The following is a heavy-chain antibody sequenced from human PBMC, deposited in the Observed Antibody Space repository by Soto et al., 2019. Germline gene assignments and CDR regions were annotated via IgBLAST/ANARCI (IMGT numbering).Heavy chain of an antibody. D-gene: IGHD3-10*01. CDR3: ARLLMVPYYASGSYYIYMDV. CDR2: IDPSDSYT. Sequence: GESLKISCKGSGYSFTSYWISWVRQMPGKGLEWVGRIDPSDSYTNYSPSFQGHVTISADKSISTAYLQWSSLKASDTAMYYCARLLMVPYYASGSYYIYMDVWGQGTTVTVSS. J-gene: IGHJ6*02. CDR1: GYSFTSYW. V-gene: IGHV5-10-1*01.